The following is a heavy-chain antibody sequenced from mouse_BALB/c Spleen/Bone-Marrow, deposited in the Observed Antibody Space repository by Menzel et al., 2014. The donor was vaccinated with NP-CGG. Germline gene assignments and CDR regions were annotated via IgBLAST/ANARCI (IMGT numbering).Heavy chain of an antibody. CDR2: ISSGGSA. CDR1: GFTFSNFA. J-gene: IGHJ2*01. V-gene: IGHV5-6-5*01. D-gene: IGHD2-4*01. CDR3: ARGYDYDFDY. Sequence: LGEEGGGVVKPEGCMKLSCVGSGFTFSNFAMSWVRQTPDNRLEWVASISSGGSAYYPESVKGRLSISRDNARDILFLQMSSLRSEDTAMYYCARGYDYDFDYWVQGPPLTASS.